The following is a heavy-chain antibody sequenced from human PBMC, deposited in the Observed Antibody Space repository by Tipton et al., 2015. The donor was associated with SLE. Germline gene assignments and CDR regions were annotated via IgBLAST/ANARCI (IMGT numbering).Heavy chain of an antibody. CDR2: ISGSGGST. J-gene: IGHJ4*02. D-gene: IGHD6-19*01. CDR1: GFTFSTYW. Sequence: SLRLSCAASGFTFSTYWMTWVRQAPGKGLEWVSAISGSGGSTYYADSVKGRFTISRDNSKNTLYLQMNSLRAEDTAVYYCAKDPNSSGWSLRFDYWGQGTLVTVSS. CDR3: AKDPNSSGWSLRFDY. V-gene: IGHV3-23*01.